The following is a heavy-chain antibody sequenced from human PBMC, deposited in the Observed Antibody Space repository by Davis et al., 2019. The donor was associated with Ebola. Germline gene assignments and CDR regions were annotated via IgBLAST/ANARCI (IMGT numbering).Heavy chain of an antibody. CDR2: INPSGGST. CDR3: AREIVVVVAATNYYYGMDV. CDR1: GYTFSSYY. Sequence: ASVKVSCKASGYTFSSYYMLWVRQAPGQGLEWMGIINPSGGSTSYAQKFQGRVTMTRDTSTSTVYMELSSLRSEDTAVYYCAREIVVVVAATNYYYGMDVWGKGTTVTVSS. D-gene: IGHD2-15*01. J-gene: IGHJ6*04. V-gene: IGHV1-46*01.